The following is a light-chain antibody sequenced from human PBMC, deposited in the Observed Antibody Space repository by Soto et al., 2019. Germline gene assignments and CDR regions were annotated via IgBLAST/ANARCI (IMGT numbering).Light chain of an antibody. V-gene: IGKV1-5*03. CDR3: QQYNTYPLT. CDR1: ESISSW. J-gene: IGKJ4*01. CDR2: KAS. Sequence: DIQMTQSPSTLSASVGDRVSITCRASESISSWLAWYQQKPGKAPKILINKASNLESGVPSRFSGSGSGTEFTLTISSLQPDDFETYYCQQYNTYPLTFGGGTKVEIK.